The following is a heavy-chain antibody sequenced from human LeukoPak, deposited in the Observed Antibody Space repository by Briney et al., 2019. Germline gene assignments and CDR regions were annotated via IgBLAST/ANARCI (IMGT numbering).Heavy chain of an antibody. V-gene: IGHV1-18*01. J-gene: IGHJ4*02. Sequence: ASVKVSCKPSGYTFTSYAISWLRQAPGQGLEWMGRISTYSGNTNYAQKLQGRITMTIETSTSTAYMELRSLRSDDTAVYYCARGGSRVVTYGNFDYWGQGTLVTVSS. CDR2: ISTYSGNT. CDR3: ARGGSRVVTYGNFDY. D-gene: IGHD2-21*02. CDR1: GYTFTSYA.